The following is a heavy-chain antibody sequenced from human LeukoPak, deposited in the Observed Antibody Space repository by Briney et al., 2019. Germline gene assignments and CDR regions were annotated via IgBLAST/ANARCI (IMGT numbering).Heavy chain of an antibody. D-gene: IGHD3-9*01. V-gene: IGHV1-69*06. CDR2: IIPTFGTA. Sequence: ASVKVSCKASGGTFSSYAISWVRQAPGQGLEWMGGIIPTFGTANYAQKFQGRVTITADKSTSTAYMELSSLRSEDTAVYYCARFNYDILTGYYFINWFDPWGQGTLVTVSS. J-gene: IGHJ5*02. CDR3: ARFNYDILTGYYFINWFDP. CDR1: GGTFSSYA.